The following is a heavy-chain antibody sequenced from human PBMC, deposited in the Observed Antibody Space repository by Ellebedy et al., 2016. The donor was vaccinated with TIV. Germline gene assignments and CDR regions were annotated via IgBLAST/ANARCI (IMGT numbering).Heavy chain of an antibody. V-gene: IGHV2-5*02. CDR2: VYWDDDK. CDR1: GFSLTTSGVG. CDR3: VRSFLPPVVGATWFDFQH. Sequence: SGPTLVKPTQTLTLTCTYSGFSLTTSGVGVGWIRQSPGKALEWLAIVYWDDDKRYSTSLKRRLTITRATSKKQVGLTVTDLDPVDTATYYCVRSFLPPVVGATWFDFQHWGQGSPVTVSS. D-gene: IGHD1-26*01. J-gene: IGHJ1*01.